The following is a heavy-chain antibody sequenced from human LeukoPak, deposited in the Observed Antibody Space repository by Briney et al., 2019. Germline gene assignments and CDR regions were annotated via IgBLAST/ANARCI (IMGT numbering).Heavy chain of an antibody. CDR2: IIRNSGTA. V-gene: IGHV1-69*05. D-gene: IGHD2-2*01. CDR3: SSHRRTIVGYSSTSCYPLDP. Sequence: GASVKVSCKASGGTFSSYAISWVRQAPGQGLEWMGGIIRNSGTANYAQTVQGRVTITTDDATSSAYLELSSLRAEDTAVYYCSSHRRTIVGYSSTSCYPLDPWGQGTLVSVSS. CDR1: GGTFSSYA. J-gene: IGHJ5*02.